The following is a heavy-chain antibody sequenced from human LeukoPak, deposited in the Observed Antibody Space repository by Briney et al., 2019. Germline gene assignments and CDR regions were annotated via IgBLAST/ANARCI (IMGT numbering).Heavy chain of an antibody. V-gene: IGHV4-34*01. CDR2: INHSGST. CDR3: ARGRLEAMWELLPYDAFDI. J-gene: IGHJ3*02. CDR1: GFTVSSNY. Sequence: GSLRLSCAASGFTVSSNYMRWIRQPPGKGLEWIGEINHSGSTNYNPSLTSRVTISVDTSKNQFSLKLSSVTGADTAVYYCARGRLEAMWELLPYDAFDIWGEGTMVAVSS. D-gene: IGHD1-26*01.